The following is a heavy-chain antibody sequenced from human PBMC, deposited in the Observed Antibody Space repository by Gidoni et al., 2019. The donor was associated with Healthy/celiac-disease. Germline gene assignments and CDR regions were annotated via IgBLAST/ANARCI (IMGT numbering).Heavy chain of an antibody. Sequence: EVQLVESGGGLVQPGGSLRLSCAASGFTVSSNYMSWVRQAPGKGLEWVSVIYSGGSTYYADSVKGRFTISRDNSKNTLYLQMNSLRAEDTAVYYCAKKKRGYGSGFGLDYWGQGTLVTVSS. D-gene: IGHD3-10*01. CDR1: GFTVSSNY. CDR3: AKKKRGYGSGFGLDY. J-gene: IGHJ4*02. V-gene: IGHV3-66*01. CDR2: IYSGGST.